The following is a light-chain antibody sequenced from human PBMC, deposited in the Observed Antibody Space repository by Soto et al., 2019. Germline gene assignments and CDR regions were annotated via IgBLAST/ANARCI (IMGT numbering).Light chain of an antibody. J-gene: IGKJ5*01. CDR1: QSISRY. CDR2: GAS. CDR3: QQYNNWPPIT. Sequence: EIVLTQSPGTLSLSPWERTTLSCRASQSISRYLAWYQQKPGQGPRLLIYGASTRATGIPARFSGSGSGTEFTLTISSLQSEDFAVYYCQQYNNWPPITFGQGTRLEIK. V-gene: IGKV3-15*01.